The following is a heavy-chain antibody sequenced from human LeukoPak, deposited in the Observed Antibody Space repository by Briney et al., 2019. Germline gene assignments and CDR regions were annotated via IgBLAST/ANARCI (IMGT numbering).Heavy chain of an antibody. CDR1: GGSISSGGYY. CDR2: IYYSGST. D-gene: IGHD5-12*01. CDR3: ASEPTGSGYSGYDWRRGFDP. J-gene: IGHJ5*02. Sequence: SQTLSLTCTVSGGSISSGGYYWSWIRQHPGKGLEWIGYIYYSGSTYYNPSLKSRVTISVDTSKNQFSLKLSSVTAADTAVYYCASEPTGSGYSGYDWRRGFDPWGQGTLVTVSS. V-gene: IGHV4-31*03.